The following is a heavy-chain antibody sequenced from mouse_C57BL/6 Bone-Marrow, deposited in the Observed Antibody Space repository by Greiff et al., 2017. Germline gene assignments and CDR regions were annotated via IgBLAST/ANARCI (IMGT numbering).Heavy chain of an antibody. D-gene: IGHD2-3*01. CDR1: GFNIKDYY. J-gene: IGHJ2*01. V-gene: IGHV14-1*01. CDR2: IDPEDGDT. Sequence: VQLQQSGAELVRPGASVKLSCTASGFNIKDYYMHWVKQRPDQCLEWIGRIDPEDGDTDYAPKFQGKATMTADTSSNTAYLQLSSLTSADTAVYYCTTDGYLAHYWGQGTTLTVSS. CDR3: TTDGYLAHY.